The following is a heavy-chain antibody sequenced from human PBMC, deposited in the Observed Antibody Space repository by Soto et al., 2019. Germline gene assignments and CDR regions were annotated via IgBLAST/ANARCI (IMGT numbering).Heavy chain of an antibody. V-gene: IGHV3-9*01. CDR1: GFTFSNYA. J-gene: IGHJ6*03. CDR3: AKEAAGTYYYYYMDV. D-gene: IGHD6-13*01. Sequence: GGSLRLSCAASGFTFSNYATNWVRQAPRKSLEWVSGISWNSGSIGYADSVNGRFTISRDNAKNSLYLQMNSLRAEDTALYYCAKEAAGTYYYYYMDVWGKGTTVTVS. CDR2: ISWNSGSI.